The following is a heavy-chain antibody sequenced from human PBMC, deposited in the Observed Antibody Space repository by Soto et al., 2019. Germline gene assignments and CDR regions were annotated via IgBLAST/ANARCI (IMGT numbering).Heavy chain of an antibody. J-gene: IGHJ6*03. CDR1: GYTFTSYA. Sequence: ASVKVSCKASGYTFTSYAMHWVRQAPGQRLEWMGWINAGNGNTKYSQKFQGRVTITRDTSASTAYMELSSLRSEDTAVYYCARDIGSSSSGRGINYYYYYMDVWGKGTTVTVSS. V-gene: IGHV1-3*01. D-gene: IGHD6-6*01. CDR3: ARDIGSSSSGRGINYYYYYMDV. CDR2: INAGNGNT.